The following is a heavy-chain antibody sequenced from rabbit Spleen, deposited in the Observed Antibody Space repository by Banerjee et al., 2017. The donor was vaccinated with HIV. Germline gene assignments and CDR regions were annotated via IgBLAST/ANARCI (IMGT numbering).Heavy chain of an antibody. V-gene: IGHV1S45*01. D-gene: IGHD1-1*01. J-gene: IGHJ4*02. Sequence: QEQLVESGGGLVQPEGSLTLTCKASGLDFSSTYWICWVRQALGKGLEWIGCIATITGKTFYATWAKGRFTISRASSTTVFLQVTRLTVADTATYFCARDLPEIVGWNFGFWGPGTLVTVS. CDR1: GLDFSSTYW. CDR2: IATITGKT. CDR3: ARDLPEIVGWNFGF.